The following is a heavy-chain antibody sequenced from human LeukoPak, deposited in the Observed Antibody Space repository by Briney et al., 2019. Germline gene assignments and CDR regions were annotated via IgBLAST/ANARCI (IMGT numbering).Heavy chain of an antibody. CDR2: ISDSGGIT. D-gene: IGHD6-6*01. Sequence: GGSLRLSCAASGCTFSSYPMTWVRQAPGKGPEWVSFISDSGGITYYADSVKGRFTIPRDNSKNTLYLQMNSLRAEDTAVYYCAKNTQYSGYYDCWGQGTLVAVSS. CDR3: AKNTQYSGYYDC. V-gene: IGHV3-23*01. CDR1: GCTFSSYP. J-gene: IGHJ4*02.